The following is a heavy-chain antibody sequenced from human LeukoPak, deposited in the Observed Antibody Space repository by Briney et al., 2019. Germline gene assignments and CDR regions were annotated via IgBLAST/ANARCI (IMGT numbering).Heavy chain of an antibody. CDR3: ARRIQGTAPYYFDY. CDR2: INSDGGST. CDR1: GFTFSSYW. Sequence: PGGSLRLSCTASGFTFSSYWMHWVRQAPGKGLVWVSHINSDGGSTSYADSVKGRFTISRDNAKNTLYLQMNSLRAEGTAVYYCARRIQGTAPYYFDYWGQGTLVTVSS. D-gene: IGHD2-15*01. V-gene: IGHV3-74*01. J-gene: IGHJ4*02.